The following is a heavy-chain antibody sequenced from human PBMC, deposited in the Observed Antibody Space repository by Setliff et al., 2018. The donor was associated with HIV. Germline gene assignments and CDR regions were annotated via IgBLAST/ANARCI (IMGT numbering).Heavy chain of an antibody. D-gene: IGHD3-16*01. J-gene: IGHJ5*02. Sequence: SETLSLTCTVSGGPFSSSSYYWGWIRQPPGKGLEWIGYINYSGSTYYNPSLKSRVTFSVDTSKNQFSLKLSSVTAADTAVYYCARRTFGSGRIDPWGQGTLVTVSS. CDR3: ARRTFGSGRIDP. CDR2: INYSGST. V-gene: IGHV4-39*01. CDR1: GGPFSSSSYY.